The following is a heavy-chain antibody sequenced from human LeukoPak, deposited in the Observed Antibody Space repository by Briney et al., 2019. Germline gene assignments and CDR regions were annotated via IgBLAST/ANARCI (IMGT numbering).Heavy chain of an antibody. V-gene: IGHV3-48*03. CDR2: ISSSGSTI. D-gene: IGHD2-8*02. J-gene: IGHJ3*02. Sequence: GASLILPCAASGFPFISYEMNWVRQAPGKGLEWVSYISSSGSTIYYADSVKGRFTISRDNAKNSLYLQMNSLRAEDTAVYYCARELGDPGVTGFDAFDIWGQGTMVTVSS. CDR3: ARELGDPGVTGFDAFDI. CDR1: GFPFISYE.